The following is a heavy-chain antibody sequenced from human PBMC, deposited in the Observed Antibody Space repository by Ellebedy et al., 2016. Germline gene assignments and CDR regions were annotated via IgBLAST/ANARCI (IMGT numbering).Heavy chain of an antibody. D-gene: IGHD1-26*01. CDR1: GYTFTSYA. Sequence: ASVEVSCKASGYTFTSYAMHWVRQAPGQRLEWMGWINAGNGNTKYSQKFQGRVTITRDTSASTAYMELSSLRSEDTAVYYCEIVGANDAFDIWGQGTMVTVSS. V-gene: IGHV1-3*01. CDR3: EIVGANDAFDI. J-gene: IGHJ3*02. CDR2: INAGNGNT.